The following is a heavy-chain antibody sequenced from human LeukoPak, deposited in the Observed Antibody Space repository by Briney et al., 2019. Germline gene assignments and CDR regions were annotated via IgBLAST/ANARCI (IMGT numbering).Heavy chain of an antibody. CDR1: GGTISSNA. CDR2: VIPIFGSA. Sequence: GASVKVSCKASGGTISSNAIGWVRQAPGQGLEWMGGVIPIFGSANYAQKFQGRVTIIADESTSTAYMELSSLRSEDTAVYYCARVTDYTMGGTAFDIWGQGTMVTVSS. J-gene: IGHJ3*02. CDR3: ARVTDYTMGGTAFDI. V-gene: IGHV1-69*13. D-gene: IGHD4-11*01.